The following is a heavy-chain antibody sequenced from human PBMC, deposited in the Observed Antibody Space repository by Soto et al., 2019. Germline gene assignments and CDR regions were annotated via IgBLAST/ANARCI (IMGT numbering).Heavy chain of an antibody. J-gene: IGHJ6*03. CDR1: GYTFTSYY. CDR2: INPSGDSA. CDR3: ARGRSGGLYYMDV. Sequence: GASVKVSCKASGYTFTSYYMHWVRQAPGQGLEWMGIINPSGDSASYAQKFQGRVTMTRDTSTSTVYMELSSLRSEDTAVYYCARGRSGGLYYMDVWGKGTTVTVSS. V-gene: IGHV1-46*03. D-gene: IGHD2-15*01.